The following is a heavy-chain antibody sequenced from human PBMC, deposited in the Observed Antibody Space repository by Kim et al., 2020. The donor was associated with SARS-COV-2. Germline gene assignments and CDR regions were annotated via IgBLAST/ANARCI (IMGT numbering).Heavy chain of an antibody. D-gene: IGHD5-12*01. CDR2: IIPIFGTA. J-gene: IGHJ4*02. V-gene: IGHV1-69*13. CDR1: GGTFSSYA. Sequence: SVKVSCKASGGTFSSYAISWVRQAPGQGLEWMGGIIPIFGTANYAQKFQGRVTITADESTSTAYMELSSLRSEDTAVYYCATPAGTGGYSGYDPLDLFDYWGQGTLVTVSS. CDR3: ATPAGTGGYSGYDPLDLFDY.